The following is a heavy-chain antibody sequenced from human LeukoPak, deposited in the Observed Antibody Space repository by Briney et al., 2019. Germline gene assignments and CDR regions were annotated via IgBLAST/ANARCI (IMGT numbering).Heavy chain of an antibody. CDR1: GGSISSSSYY. V-gene: IGHV4-39*01. Sequence: PSETLPLTCTVSGGSISSSSYYWGWIRQPPGKGLEWIGSVYYSGGTCYNPSLKSRVTISVDTSKNQFSLKLSSVTAADTAVYYCARRGPYIAAAGVRAFDIWGQGTMVTVSS. CDR2: VYYSGGT. J-gene: IGHJ3*02. CDR3: ARRGPYIAAAGVRAFDI. D-gene: IGHD6-13*01.